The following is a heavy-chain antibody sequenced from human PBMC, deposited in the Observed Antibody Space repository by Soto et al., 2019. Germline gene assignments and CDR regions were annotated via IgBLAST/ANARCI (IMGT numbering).Heavy chain of an antibody. J-gene: IGHJ6*02. CDR2: INPNSGNT. CDR3: ARVPVVVDDYGSVSYRKRYHYGLAV. CDR1: GYTFTGYY. Sequence: ASVKVCCKASGYTFTGYYMHWVRQAPGQGLEWMGWINPNSGNTGYAQKFQGRVTMTRNTSISTAYMELSSLRSEDTAVYYCARVPVVVDDYGSVSYRKRYHYGLAVWGQRTTDTVSS. V-gene: IGHV1-8*02. D-gene: IGHD3-10*01.